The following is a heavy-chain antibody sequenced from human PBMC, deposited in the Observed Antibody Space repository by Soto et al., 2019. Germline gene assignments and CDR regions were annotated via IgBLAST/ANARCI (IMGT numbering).Heavy chain of an antibody. D-gene: IGHD3-22*01. CDR3: ARDYDSSGSDAFDT. CDR1: GGSISSYY. CDR2: IYTSGST. V-gene: IGHV4-4*07. Sequence: SETLSLTCTVSGGSISSYYWSWIRQPAGKGLEWIGRIYTSGSTNYNPSLKSRVTMSVDTSKNQFSLKLSSVTAADTAVYYCARDYDSSGSDAFDTWGQGTMVTVSS. J-gene: IGHJ3*02.